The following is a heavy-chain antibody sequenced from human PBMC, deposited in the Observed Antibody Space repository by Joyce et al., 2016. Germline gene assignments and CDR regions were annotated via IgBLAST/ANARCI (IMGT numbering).Heavy chain of an antibody. CDR3: LRSTRAAPGDY. CDR2: INPGNGNT. V-gene: IGHV1-3*01. J-gene: IGHJ4*02. CDR1: GYTFSSYA. D-gene: IGHD6-13*01. Sequence: QVQLVQSGAEVKKPGASVKVSCKASGYTFSSYAMHWVRQAPGQRLEWMGWINPGNGNTEYSQKFQGRVTITRDTPASTAYMELSSLRSEDTAVYYCLRSTRAAPGDYWGQGTLVTVSS.